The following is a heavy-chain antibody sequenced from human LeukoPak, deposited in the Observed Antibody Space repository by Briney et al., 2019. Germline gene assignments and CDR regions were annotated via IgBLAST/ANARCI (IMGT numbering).Heavy chain of an antibody. J-gene: IGHJ4*02. Sequence: SVKVSCKASGGTFSSYAISWVRQAPGQGLEWMGGIIPIFGTANYAQKFQGRVTITADKSTSTAYMELSSLRSEDTAVYYCARSGVLRYFDWLLDWGQGTLVTVSS. V-gene: IGHV1-69*06. CDR1: GGTFSSYA. D-gene: IGHD3-9*01. CDR2: IIPIFGTA. CDR3: ARSGVLRYFDWLLD.